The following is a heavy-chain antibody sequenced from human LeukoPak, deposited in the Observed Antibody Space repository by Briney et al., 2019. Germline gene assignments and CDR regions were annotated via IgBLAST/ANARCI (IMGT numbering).Heavy chain of an antibody. Sequence: GGSLRLSCAASGFTFSNAWMSWVRQAPGKGLEWVGRIKSKTDGGTTEYAAPGKGRFTMARDDSENTLYLQMNSLKTEDTAVYYCTREGGWSFYFDYWGQGTLVTVSS. J-gene: IGHJ4*02. CDR1: GFTFSNAW. CDR2: IKSKTDGGTT. V-gene: IGHV3-15*01. D-gene: IGHD2-15*01. CDR3: TREGGWSFYFDY.